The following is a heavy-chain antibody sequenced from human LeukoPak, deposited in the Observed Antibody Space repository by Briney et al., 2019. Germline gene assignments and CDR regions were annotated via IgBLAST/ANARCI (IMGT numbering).Heavy chain of an antibody. CDR1: GFTFSSYW. J-gene: IGHJ4*02. CDR2: IKQDGSEK. CDR3: ARLSSVAGTLFDY. Sequence: PGGSLRLSCAASGFTFSSYWMSWVRQAPGKGLEWVANIKQDGSEKYYVDSVKGRFTISRDNAKNSLYLQMNSLRAEDTAVYYCARLSSVAGTLFDYWGQGTLVTVSS. D-gene: IGHD6-19*01. V-gene: IGHV3-7*03.